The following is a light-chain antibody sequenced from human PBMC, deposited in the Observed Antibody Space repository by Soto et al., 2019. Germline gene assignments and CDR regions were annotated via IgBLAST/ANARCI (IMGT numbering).Light chain of an antibody. J-gene: IGLJ1*01. V-gene: IGLV2-14*01. CDR3: SSYTSSSTFYV. Sequence: QSALTQPASVSGSPGQSITLSCTGTSSDVGDYNYVSWYQQHPGKAPKLMIYDVSNRPSGVSNRFSGSKSGNSASLTISGLHAEDEADYYCSSYTSSSTFYVFGTGTKLTVL. CDR2: DVS. CDR1: SSDVGDYNY.